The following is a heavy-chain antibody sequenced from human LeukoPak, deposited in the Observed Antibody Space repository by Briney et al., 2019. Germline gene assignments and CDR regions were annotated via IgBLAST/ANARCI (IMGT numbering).Heavy chain of an antibody. Sequence: GGSLRLSCAAFGFTVSSNYMSWVRQAPGKGLEWVSVIYSGGSTYYADSVKGRFTISRDNSKNTLYLQMNSLRAEDTAVYYCARSTLWFGADYWGQGTLVTVSS. J-gene: IGHJ4*02. D-gene: IGHD3-10*01. V-gene: IGHV3-53*01. CDR3: ARSTLWFGADY. CDR2: IYSGGST. CDR1: GFTVSSNY.